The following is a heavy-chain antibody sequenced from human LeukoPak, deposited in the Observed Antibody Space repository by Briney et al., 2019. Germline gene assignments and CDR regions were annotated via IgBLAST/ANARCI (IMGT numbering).Heavy chain of an antibody. D-gene: IGHD6-13*01. V-gene: IGHV4-59*01. Sequence: SPSETLSLTCTVSGGSISSYYWSWIRQPPGTGLEWIGYIYYSGSTNYNPSLKSRVTISVDTSKNQFSLKLSSVTAADTAVYYCARGHHSSSWHYYYYGMDVWGQGTTVTVSS. CDR2: IYYSGST. CDR3: ARGHHSSSWHYYYYGMDV. J-gene: IGHJ6*02. CDR1: GGSISSYY.